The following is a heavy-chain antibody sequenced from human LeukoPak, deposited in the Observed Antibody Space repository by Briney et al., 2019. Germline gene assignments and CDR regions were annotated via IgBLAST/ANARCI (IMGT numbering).Heavy chain of an antibody. D-gene: IGHD1-7*01. Sequence: PGGSLRLSCAASGFTFDDYGMSWVRQAPGKGLEWVSAISGSGGSTYYADSVKGRFTISRDNSKNTLYLQMNSLRAEDTAVYYCAKDLNWNYVEALLYWGQGTLVTVSS. V-gene: IGHV3-23*01. CDR3: AKDLNWNYVEALLY. CDR2: ISGSGGST. J-gene: IGHJ4*02. CDR1: GFTFDDYG.